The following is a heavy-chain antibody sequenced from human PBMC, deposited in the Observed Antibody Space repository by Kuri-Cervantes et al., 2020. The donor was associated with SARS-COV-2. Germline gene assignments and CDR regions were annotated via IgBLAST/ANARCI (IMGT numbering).Heavy chain of an antibody. Sequence: ASVKVSCKASGYIFTDYDFNWLRQASGQGLEWLGWMNPHSENTGYAQKFQGRVTMTRDTSISTVYMELSSLRSEDTAVYYCARGKRLYCSSTSCYRMSYYYYYMDVWGKGATGT. CDR3: ARGKRLYCSSTSCYRMSYYYYYMDV. V-gene: IGHV1-8*02. J-gene: IGHJ6*03. CDR2: MNPHSENT. CDR1: GYIFTDYD. D-gene: IGHD2-2*02.